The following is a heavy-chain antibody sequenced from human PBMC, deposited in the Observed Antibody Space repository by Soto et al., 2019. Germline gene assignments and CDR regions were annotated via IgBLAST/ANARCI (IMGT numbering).Heavy chain of an antibody. CDR2: MNPNSGNT. D-gene: IGHD3-22*01. V-gene: IGHV1-8*01. CDR1: GYTFTSYD. Sequence: GASVKVSCKASGYTFTSYDINWVRQATGQGLEWMGWMNPNSGNTGYAQKFQGRVTMTRNTSISTAYMELSSLRSEDTAVYYCARGEFSYYDSSGYGWFDPWGQGTLVTVSS. J-gene: IGHJ5*02. CDR3: ARGEFSYYDSSGYGWFDP.